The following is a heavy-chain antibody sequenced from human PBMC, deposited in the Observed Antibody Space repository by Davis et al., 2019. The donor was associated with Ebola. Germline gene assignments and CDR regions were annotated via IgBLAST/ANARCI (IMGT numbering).Heavy chain of an antibody. CDR2: INSDGSTT. J-gene: IGHJ6*02. Sequence: GESLKISCAASGFTFTGDWMHWVRQAPGKGLVWVSRINSDGSTTNYADSVKGRFTVSRDNAKNTLYLQMNSLRAEDTAVYYCARDTAGSYYYGMDVWGQGTTVTVSS. D-gene: IGHD5-18*01. V-gene: IGHV3-74*01. CDR1: GFTFTGDW. CDR3: ARDTAGSYYYGMDV.